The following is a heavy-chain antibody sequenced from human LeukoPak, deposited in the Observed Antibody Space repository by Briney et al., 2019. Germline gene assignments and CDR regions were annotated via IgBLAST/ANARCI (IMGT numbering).Heavy chain of an antibody. Sequence: ASVKVTCKASGYTFTSYNNNWLRQAPGPGLEWVATMNPNRGNTGYAQKFQGRVTMTRNTSISTAYMELSSLRSEDTAVYYCARVEMTMVRGVIVYYYYGMDVWGQGTTVTVSS. CDR2: MNPNRGNT. V-gene: IGHV1-8*02. CDR3: ARVEMTMVRGVIVYYYYGMDV. D-gene: IGHD3-10*01. CDR1: GYTFTSYN. J-gene: IGHJ6*02.